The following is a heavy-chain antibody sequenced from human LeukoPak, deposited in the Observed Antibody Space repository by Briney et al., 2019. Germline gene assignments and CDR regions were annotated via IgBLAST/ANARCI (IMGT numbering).Heavy chain of an antibody. V-gene: IGHV1-18*01. D-gene: IGHD3-3*01. J-gene: IGHJ4*02. CDR1: GYTFTIYG. Sequence: GASVKVSCKASGYTFTIYGISWVRQAPGQGLEWMGWISAYNGNTNYAQKFQGRVTMTRDTSISTAYMDLSRLRSDDTAVYYCARVYDFWSGYYPTEYFDYWGQGTLVTVSS. CDR2: ISAYNGNT. CDR3: ARVYDFWSGYYPTEYFDY.